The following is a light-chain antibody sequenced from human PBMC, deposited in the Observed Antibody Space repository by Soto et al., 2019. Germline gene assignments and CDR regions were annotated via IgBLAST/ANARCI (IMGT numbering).Light chain of an antibody. CDR3: LLYYGGQLGV. Sequence: QALVTQEPSLTVSPGGTGTLTCATSTGAVTSGYYPNWFQQKPGQAPRALIYSTNNKYSWTPARFSGSLLGGKAALTLSGVQPEDEADYYCLLYYGGQLGVFGGGTQLTVL. V-gene: IGLV7-43*01. CDR1: TGAVTSGYY. CDR2: STN. J-gene: IGLJ2*01.